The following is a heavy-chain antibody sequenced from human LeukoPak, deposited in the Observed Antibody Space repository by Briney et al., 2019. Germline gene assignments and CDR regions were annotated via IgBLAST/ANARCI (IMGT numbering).Heavy chain of an antibody. CDR2: IYYSGST. Sequence: SETLSLTCTVSGGSISSYYWTWIRQPPGKGLEWIGYIYYSGSTNYNPPLKSRVTISVDTSKNQFSLKLSSVTAADTAVYYCARGGSIAARRAFDIWGQGTMVTVSS. CDR3: ARGGSIAARRAFDI. D-gene: IGHD6-6*01. J-gene: IGHJ3*02. V-gene: IGHV4-59*01. CDR1: GGSISSYY.